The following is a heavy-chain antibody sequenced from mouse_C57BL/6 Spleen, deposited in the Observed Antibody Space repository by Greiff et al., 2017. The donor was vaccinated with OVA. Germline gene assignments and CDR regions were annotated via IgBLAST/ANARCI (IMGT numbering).Heavy chain of an antibody. D-gene: IGHD2-3*01. J-gene: IGHJ3*01. CDR1: GFSLTSYG. CDR2: IWSGGST. Sequence: VQLVESGPGLVQPSQSLSITCTVSGFSLTSYGVHWVRQSPGKGLEWLGVIWSGGSTDYNAAFISRLSISKDNSKSQVFFKMNSLQADDTAIYYCARGVYDGYSGWFAYWGQGTLVTVSA. CDR3: ARGVYDGYSGWFAY. V-gene: IGHV2-2*01.